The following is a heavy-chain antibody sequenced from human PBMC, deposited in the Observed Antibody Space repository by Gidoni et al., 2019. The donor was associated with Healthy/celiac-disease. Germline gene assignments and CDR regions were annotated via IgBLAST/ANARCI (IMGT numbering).Heavy chain of an antibody. Sequence: VQLVQPGAEVKKPGSSATVSCKASGGTFSSYAISWVRQAPGQGLEWMGGITPIFGTANYARKYQGRITITADESTSTAYLGLSSLGSEDTAVYYCARPVTTDSWHYYGMDVWDQGTTVTVSS. CDR2: ITPIFGTA. D-gene: IGHD4-4*01. CDR1: GGTFSSYA. V-gene: IGHV1-69*01. J-gene: IGHJ6*02. CDR3: ARPVTTDSWHYYGMDV.